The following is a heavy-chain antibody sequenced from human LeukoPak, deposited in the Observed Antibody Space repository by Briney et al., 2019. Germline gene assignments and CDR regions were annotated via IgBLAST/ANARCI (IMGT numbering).Heavy chain of an antibody. CDR2: IYTSGST. D-gene: IGHD2-2*01. V-gene: IGHV4-61*02. J-gene: IGHJ6*03. Sequence: SETLSLTCTVSGGSISSGSYYWSWIRQPAGKGLEWIGRIYTSGSTNYNPSLKSRVTISVDTSKNQFSLKLSSVTAADTAVYYCAREAYCSSTSCYPSTRYYYYYMDVWGKGTTVIVSS. CDR3: AREAYCSSTSCYPSTRYYYYYMDV. CDR1: GGSISSGSYY.